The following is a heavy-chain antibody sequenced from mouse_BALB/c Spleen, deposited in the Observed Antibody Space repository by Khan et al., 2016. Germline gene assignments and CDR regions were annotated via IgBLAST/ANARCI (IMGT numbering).Heavy chain of an antibody. V-gene: IGHV3-2*02. Sequence: EVQLQESGPGLVKPSQSLSLTCTVTGCSITSDYAWNLIRQFPGNKLEWMDYITYSGSTSYNPSLKSRISITRDTSKNQFFMQLNSVTTEDTATYYCVINYALDYWGQGTSVTVSS. J-gene: IGHJ4*01. CDR3: VINYALDY. CDR1: GCSITSDYA. CDR2: ITYSGST.